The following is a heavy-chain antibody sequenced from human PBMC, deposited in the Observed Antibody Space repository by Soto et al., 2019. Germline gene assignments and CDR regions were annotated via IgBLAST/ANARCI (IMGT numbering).Heavy chain of an antibody. CDR3: ARMNYDSSGYYYFDY. D-gene: IGHD3-22*01. J-gene: IGHJ4*02. CDR2: ISAYNGNT. Sequence: ASVKVSCKASGYTFISYGISWVRQAPGQGLEWMGWISAYNGNTNYAQKLQGRVTMTTDTSTSTAYMELRSLRSDDTAVYYCARMNYDSSGYYYFDYWGQGTLVTVSS. V-gene: IGHV1-18*01. CDR1: GYTFISYG.